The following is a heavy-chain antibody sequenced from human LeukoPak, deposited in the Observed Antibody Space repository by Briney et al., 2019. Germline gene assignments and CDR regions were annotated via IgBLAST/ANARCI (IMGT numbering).Heavy chain of an antibody. CDR3: ARDRGSSWHQNWFDP. CDR1: GGSISSYY. D-gene: IGHD6-13*01. CDR2: IYYSGST. Sequence: SETLSLTCTVSGGSISSYYWSWIRQPPGKGLEWIGYIYYSGSTNYNPSLKSRVTISVDTSKNQFSLKLSSVTAADTAVYYCARDRGSSWHQNWFDPWGQGTLVTVSS. J-gene: IGHJ5*02. V-gene: IGHV4-59*01.